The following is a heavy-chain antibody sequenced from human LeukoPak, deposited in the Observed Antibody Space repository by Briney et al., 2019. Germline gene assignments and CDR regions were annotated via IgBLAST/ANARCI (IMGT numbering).Heavy chain of an antibody. V-gene: IGHV4-39*07. CDR1: GGSISSGTYY. D-gene: IGHD1-14*01. J-gene: IGHJ6*03. Sequence: PSETLSLTCTVSGGSISSGTYYWAWIRQPPGRGLEWIGTIYHSGSTYYNPSLKTRVTISVDTSKNQFSLNLTSLTAADTAVYYCARDRKYYYHMDVWGKGTTVTVSS. CDR2: IYHSGST. CDR3: ARDRKYYYHMDV.